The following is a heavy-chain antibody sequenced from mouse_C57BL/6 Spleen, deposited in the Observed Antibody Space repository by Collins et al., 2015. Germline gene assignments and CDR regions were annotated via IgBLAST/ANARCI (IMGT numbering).Heavy chain of an antibody. CDR2: IYPGDGDT. CDR3: EGVTTVYRYFDV. Sequence: QVQLQQSGAELVKPGASVKISCKASGYAFSSYWMNWVKQRPGKGLEWIGQIYPGDGDTNYNGKFKGKATLTADKSSSTAYMQLSSLTSEDSAVYFCEGVTTVYRYFDVWGTGTTVTVSS. J-gene: IGHJ1*03. D-gene: IGHD1-1*01. V-gene: IGHV1-80*01. CDR1: GYAFSSYW.